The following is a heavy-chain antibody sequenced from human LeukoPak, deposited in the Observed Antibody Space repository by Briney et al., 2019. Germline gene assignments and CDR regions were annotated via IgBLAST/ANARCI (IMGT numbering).Heavy chain of an antibody. J-gene: IGHJ4*02. CDR2: ISGDGGDT. D-gene: IGHD2-15*01. CDR1: GFTFSSYA. V-gene: IGHV3-23*01. Sequence: AGGSLRLSCAASGFTFSSYAMNWVRQAPGKGLEWVSTISGDGGDTHYADSVRGRFTISRANSKNTLFMQMNSLRAEDTAVYYCGKSGSRDRDYFEYWGQGTLVTASS. CDR3: GKSGSRDRDYFEY.